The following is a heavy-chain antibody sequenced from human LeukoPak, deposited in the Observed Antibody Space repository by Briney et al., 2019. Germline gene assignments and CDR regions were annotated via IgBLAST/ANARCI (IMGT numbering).Heavy chain of an antibody. J-gene: IGHJ6*03. CDR2: VSSGGGST. V-gene: IGHV3-23*01. D-gene: IGHD3-16*01. CDR3: AKGMLNYYYMDA. Sequence: GGSLRLSCAASGFTFSSYAMIWVRQAPGKGLEWVSSVSSGGGSTYYADSVKGRFTVSRDNSKKTLYLQMDSLRVEDTAVYYCAKGMLNYYYMDAWGKGTTVTVSS. CDR1: GFTFSSYA.